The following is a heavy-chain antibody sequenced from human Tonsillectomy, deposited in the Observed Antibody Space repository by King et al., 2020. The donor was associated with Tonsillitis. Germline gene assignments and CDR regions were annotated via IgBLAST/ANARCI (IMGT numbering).Heavy chain of an antibody. CDR2: IDWDDDK. Sequence: VTLKESGPALVKPTQTLTLTCTFSGFSLSTSGMCVSWICQPPGKALEWLARIDWDDDKYYSTSLKTRLTISKDTSKNQVVLTMTNMDPVDTATYYCARIILGAARPDYYYGMDVWGQGTTVTVSS. CDR1: GFSLSTSGMC. CDR3: ARIILGAARPDYYYGMDV. D-gene: IGHD6-6*01. V-gene: IGHV2-70*11. J-gene: IGHJ6*02.